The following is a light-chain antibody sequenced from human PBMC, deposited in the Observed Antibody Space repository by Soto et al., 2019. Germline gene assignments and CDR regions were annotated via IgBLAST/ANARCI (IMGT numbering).Light chain of an antibody. CDR1: QSISSY. V-gene: IGKV1-39*01. J-gene: IGKJ4*01. CDR2: DAS. CDR3: QQVNVYPST. Sequence: DIQMSQSPSTLSASLGDRVTITCRASQSISSYLNWYQQKPGKAPNLLIYDASTLHSGVPSRFSGGGSGTDFTLTISSLQPEDFATYYCQQVNVYPSTFGGGTKVDI.